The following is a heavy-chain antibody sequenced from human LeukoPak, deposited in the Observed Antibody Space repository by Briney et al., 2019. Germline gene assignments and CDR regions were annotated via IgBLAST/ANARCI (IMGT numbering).Heavy chain of an antibody. Sequence: KPSETLSLTCTVSGVSISSYYWSWVRQPPGKGLEWIGYIYYRGNTNYNPSLKSRVTISVDTSKNQFSLKLTSVTAADTAVYYCARTGGVIVYLDYWGQGTLVTVSS. J-gene: IGHJ4*02. CDR1: GVSISSYY. V-gene: IGHV4-59*01. CDR2: IYYRGNT. CDR3: ARTGGVIVYLDY. D-gene: IGHD3-16*02.